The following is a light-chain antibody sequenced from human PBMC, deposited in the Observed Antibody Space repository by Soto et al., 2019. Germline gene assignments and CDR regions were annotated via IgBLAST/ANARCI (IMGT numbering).Light chain of an antibody. CDR2: GAT. Sequence: ESVLTQSPGTLSLSTGERATLSCRASQSVSNSYLAGYQQKHGQAPRLLIYGATSRATGIPYRFSGSGSGKDFTLTISRIELEDLAVYYCQQSGSSFTFGPGTKLDLK. J-gene: IGKJ3*01. CDR1: QSVSNSY. V-gene: IGKV3-20*01. CDR3: QQSGSSFT.